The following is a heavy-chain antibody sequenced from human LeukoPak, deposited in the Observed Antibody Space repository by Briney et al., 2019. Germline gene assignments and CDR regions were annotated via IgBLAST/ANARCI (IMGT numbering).Heavy chain of an antibody. CDR2: ISTGGSTI. J-gene: IGHJ4*02. D-gene: IGHD3-9*01. CDR3: ARELRYFDWLPTLDY. Sequence: GSLRLSCAASGFTFRTYEMNWVRQAPGKGLEWVSYISTGGSTIYYADSVKGRFTISRDNAKNSLYLQMNSLRAEDTAVYYCARELRYFDWLPTLDYWGQGTLVTVSS. V-gene: IGHV3-48*03. CDR1: GFTFRTYE.